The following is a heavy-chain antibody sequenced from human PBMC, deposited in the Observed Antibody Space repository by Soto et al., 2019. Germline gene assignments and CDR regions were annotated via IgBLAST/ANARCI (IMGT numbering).Heavy chain of an antibody. CDR2: IRSKANSYAT. V-gene: IGHV3-73*01. D-gene: IGHD3-10*01. Sequence: GESLKISCAASGFTFSGSAMHWVRQASGKGLEWVGRIRSKANSYATAYAASVKGRFTISRDDSKNTAYLQMNSLKTEDTAVYYCTGGSGSYYNGPRYYYYYGMDVWGQGTTVTVSS. CDR1: GFTFSGSA. CDR3: TGGSGSYYNGPRYYYYYGMDV. J-gene: IGHJ6*02.